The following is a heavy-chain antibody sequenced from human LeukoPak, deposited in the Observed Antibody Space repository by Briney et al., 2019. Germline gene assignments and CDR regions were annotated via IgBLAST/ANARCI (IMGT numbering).Heavy chain of an antibody. D-gene: IGHD3-3*01. Sequence: SETLSLTCDVYNASFGPYYWSWLRQSPGKGLEYIGEVNYRGDGNYNPSLNSRASISIDTSKKQFSLKLSSVTAADTAVYYCARGDTIFGVVIMAPLDYWGQGTLVTVSS. CDR2: VNYRGDG. V-gene: IGHV4-34*09. CDR1: NASFGPYY. J-gene: IGHJ4*02. CDR3: ARGDTIFGVVIMAPLDY.